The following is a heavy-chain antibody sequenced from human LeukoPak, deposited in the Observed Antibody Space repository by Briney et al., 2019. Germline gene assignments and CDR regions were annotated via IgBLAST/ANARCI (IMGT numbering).Heavy chain of an antibody. V-gene: IGHV3-23*01. Sequence: GGSLRLSCSASGFTFSRYWMNWVRQAPGKGLEWVSAISGSGGSTYYADSVKGRFTIPRDSSKNTLYLQMNSLRAGDTAVYYCAKSGIGSSWASGYFDYWGQGTLVTVSS. D-gene: IGHD6-13*01. CDR1: GFTFSRYW. J-gene: IGHJ4*02. CDR3: AKSGIGSSWASGYFDY. CDR2: ISGSGGST.